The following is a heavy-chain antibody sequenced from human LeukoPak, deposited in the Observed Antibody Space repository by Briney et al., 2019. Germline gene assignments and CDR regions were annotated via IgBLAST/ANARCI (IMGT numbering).Heavy chain of an antibody. J-gene: IGHJ4*02. D-gene: IGHD6-19*01. CDR2: IYYSGST. Sequence: SETLSLTCTVSGGSISSYYWSWIRQPPGKGLEWIGYIYYSGSTNYNPSLKSRVTISVDTSKNQFSLKLSSVTAADTAVYYCARQSGHSSGWYLGRYYFDYWGQGTPVTVSS. CDR3: ARQSGHSSGWYLGRYYFDY. V-gene: IGHV4-59*08. CDR1: GGSISSYY.